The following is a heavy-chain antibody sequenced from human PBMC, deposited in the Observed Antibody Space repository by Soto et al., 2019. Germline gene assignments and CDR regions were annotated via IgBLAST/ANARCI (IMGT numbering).Heavy chain of an antibody. D-gene: IGHD3-9*01. CDR3: ARNPGDYDILTGYYTTPGFDP. Sequence: LSLTCAISGDSVSSNSAAWNWIRQSPSRGLEWLGRTYYRSKWYNDYAVSVKSRITINPDTSKNQFSLQLNSVTPEDTAVYYCARNPGDYDILTGYYTTPGFDPWGQGTLVTVSS. CDR1: GDSVSSNSAA. CDR2: TYYRSKWYN. V-gene: IGHV6-1*01. J-gene: IGHJ5*02.